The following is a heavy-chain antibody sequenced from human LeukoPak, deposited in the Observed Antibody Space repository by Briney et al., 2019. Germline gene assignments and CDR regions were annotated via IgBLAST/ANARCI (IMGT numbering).Heavy chain of an antibody. V-gene: IGHV4-38-2*01. CDR2: IYRSGSI. J-gene: IGHJ3*02. CDR3: ARVLPAMVRGVTMLNDAFDI. D-gene: IGHD3-10*01. CDR1: GYTISSGYY. Sequence: AGTLTLTCAASGYTISSGYYSCWLQHPPEKLLEWSWIIYRSGSIYYTPSLKSRVTISIDTSKNSFSLKMSCLTAADTAVYYCARVLPAMVRGVTMLNDAFDIWGQGTMVTVSS.